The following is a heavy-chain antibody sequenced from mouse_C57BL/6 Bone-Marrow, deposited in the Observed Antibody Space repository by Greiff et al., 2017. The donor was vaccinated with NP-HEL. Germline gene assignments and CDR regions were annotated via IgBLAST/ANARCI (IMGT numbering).Heavy chain of an antibody. J-gene: IGHJ3*01. D-gene: IGHD2-2*01. CDR2: ISDGGSYT. V-gene: IGHV5-4*01. Sequence: EVQGVESGGGLVKPGGSLKLSCAASGFTFSSYAMSWVRQTPEKRLEWVATISDGGSYTYYPDNVKGRFTISRDNAKNNLYLQMSHLKSEDTAMYYCARDGMVTTVPFAYWGQGTLVTVSA. CDR1: GFTFSSYA. CDR3: ARDGMVTTVPFAY.